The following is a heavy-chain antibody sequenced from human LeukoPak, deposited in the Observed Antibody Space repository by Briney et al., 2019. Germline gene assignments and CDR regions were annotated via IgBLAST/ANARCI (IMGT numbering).Heavy chain of an antibody. CDR3: ASDMATILSVDY. J-gene: IGHJ4*02. V-gene: IGHV3-23*01. Sequence: TGGSLRLSCAASGFTFSSYAMSWVRQAPGKGLEWVSAISGSGGSTYYADSVKGRFTISRDNSKNTLYLQMNSLRAEDTAVYYCASDMATILSVDYWGQGTLVTVSS. CDR2: ISGSGGST. CDR1: GFTFSSYA. D-gene: IGHD5-24*01.